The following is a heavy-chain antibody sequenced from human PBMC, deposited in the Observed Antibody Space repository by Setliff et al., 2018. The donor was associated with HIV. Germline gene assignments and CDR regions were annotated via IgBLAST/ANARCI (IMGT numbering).Heavy chain of an antibody. J-gene: IGHJ4*02. Sequence: ASVKVSCKASGYTFTSYFMHWVRQAPGQGPEWMGWISAYNGNTNCAQRFQGRVTMTTDNSKNTLYPQMNSLRAEDTAVYYCARGRASGSANSGWGQGTLVTVSS. CDR2: ISAYNGNT. V-gene: IGHV1-18*04. D-gene: IGHD7-27*01. CDR3: ARGRASGSANSG. CDR1: GYTFTSYF.